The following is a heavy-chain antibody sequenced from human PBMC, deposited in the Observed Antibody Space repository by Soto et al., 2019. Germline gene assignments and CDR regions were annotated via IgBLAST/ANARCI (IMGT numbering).Heavy chain of an antibody. CDR2: IYYSGST. Sequence: SETLSLTCTVSGGSISSGGYYWSWIRQHPGKGLEWIGYIYYSGSTYYNPSLKSRVTISVDTSKNQFSLKLSSVTAADTAVYYCARAGVSDFWSGYRFDPWGQGTLVTVSS. V-gene: IGHV4-31*03. CDR1: GGSISSGGYY. D-gene: IGHD3-3*01. J-gene: IGHJ5*02. CDR3: ARAGVSDFWSGYRFDP.